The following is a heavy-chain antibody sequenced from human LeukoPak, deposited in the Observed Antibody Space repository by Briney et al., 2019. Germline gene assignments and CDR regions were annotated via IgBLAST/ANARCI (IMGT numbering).Heavy chain of an antibody. CDR3: ARDPSRYSGGY. D-gene: IGHD5-18*01. CDR2: MWADGIQK. J-gene: IGHJ4*02. Sequence: PGGSLRLSCAASGFTFSDHYMDWVRQAPGKGLEWVAAMWADGIQKYYSDAVTGRFTVSRDNSQNMLFLKMNSLRVEDTAVYYCARDPSRYSGGYWGPGTLVIVSS. CDR1: GFTFSDHY. V-gene: IGHV3-33*08.